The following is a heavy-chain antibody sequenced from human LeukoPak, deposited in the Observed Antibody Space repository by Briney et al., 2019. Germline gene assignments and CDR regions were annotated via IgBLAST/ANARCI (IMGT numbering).Heavy chain of an antibody. CDR1: GFTFNRYW. CDR2: VNRDGNEK. Sequence: GGSLRLSCVASGFTFNRYWMIWVRQAPGKGLEWVANVNRDGNEKHYVDSVEGRFTISRDNAKNSVYLQMNSLRADETAVYYCVRDFDTVTTAYLQLWGQGTLVTVSS. J-gene: IGHJ1*01. CDR3: VRDFDTVTTAYLQL. V-gene: IGHV3-7*01. D-gene: IGHD4-17*01.